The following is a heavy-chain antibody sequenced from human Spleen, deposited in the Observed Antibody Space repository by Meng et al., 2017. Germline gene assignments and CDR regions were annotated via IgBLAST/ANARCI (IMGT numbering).Heavy chain of an antibody. J-gene: IGHJ4*02. CDR2: IHPSGNA. CDR3: VKHSSDWSLDS. CDR1: GYTYTHYQ. V-gene: IGHV1-18*01. D-gene: IGHD6-19*01. Sequence: QVQFVQSGAEVKKPGASVKVSCKASGYTYTHYQMDWVRQAPGQGLEWMGWIHPSGNANYAQKFQGRVTMTTDTSTTTAYMELRSLRSDDSALYYCVKHSSDWSLDSWGQGTLVTVSS.